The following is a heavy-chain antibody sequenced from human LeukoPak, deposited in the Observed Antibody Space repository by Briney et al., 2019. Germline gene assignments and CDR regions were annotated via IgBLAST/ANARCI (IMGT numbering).Heavy chain of an antibody. CDR2: VHSSGST. Sequence: SESLSLTCSVSGASVSGHYWSWIRQPPGKGLEWLGYVHSSGSTSYNPSLKGRITILVDTSQNQFSLKLTSVTAADSAVYYCARVGDTSSYYYFFDYWGQGTLVTASS. CDR1: GASVSGHY. D-gene: IGHD3-22*01. CDR3: ARVGDTSSYYYFFDY. J-gene: IGHJ4*02. V-gene: IGHV4-59*02.